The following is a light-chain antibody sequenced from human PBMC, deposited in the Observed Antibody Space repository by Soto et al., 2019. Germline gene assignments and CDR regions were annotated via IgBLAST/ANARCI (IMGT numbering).Light chain of an antibody. J-gene: IGKJ4*01. CDR3: QQYDNSPLT. CDR1: QSASSSF. Sequence: EIVLTQSPGTLSLSPGERATLSCRASQSASSSFLAWYQQKPGQAPRLLIYGASSRATGIPDRFSGSGSGTDFTLTISRLEPEDFAVYYCQQYDNSPLTFGGGTKVEIK. V-gene: IGKV3-20*01. CDR2: GAS.